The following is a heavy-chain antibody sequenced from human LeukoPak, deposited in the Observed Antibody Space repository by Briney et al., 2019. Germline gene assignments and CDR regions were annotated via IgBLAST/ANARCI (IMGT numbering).Heavy chain of an antibody. D-gene: IGHD1-26*01. Sequence: ASVKVSFKASGYTFTSYYMHWVRQAPGQGLEWMGIINPSGGSTSYAQKFQGRVTMTRDTSTSTVYMELSSLRSEDTAVYYCARDPIVGATTGYFDYWGQGTLVTVSS. CDR3: ARDPIVGATTGYFDY. V-gene: IGHV1-46*01. J-gene: IGHJ4*02. CDR1: GYTFTSYY. CDR2: INPSGGST.